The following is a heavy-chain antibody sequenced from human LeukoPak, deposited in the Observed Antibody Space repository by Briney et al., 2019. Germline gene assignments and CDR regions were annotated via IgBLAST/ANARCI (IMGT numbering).Heavy chain of an antibody. D-gene: IGHD3-10*01. CDR2: ISYDGSNK. Sequence: GGSLRLSCAASGFTFSSYAMHWVRQAPGKGLEWVAVISYDGSNKYYADSVKGRFTISRDNSKNTLYLQMNSLRAEDTAVYYCARDILWFGELFDGGADYWGQGTLVTVSS. CDR1: GFTFSSYA. CDR3: ARDILWFGELFDGGADY. V-gene: IGHV3-30-3*01. J-gene: IGHJ4*02.